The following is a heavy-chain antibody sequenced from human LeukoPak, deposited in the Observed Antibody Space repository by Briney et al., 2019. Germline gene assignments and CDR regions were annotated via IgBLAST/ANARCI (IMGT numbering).Heavy chain of an antibody. J-gene: IGHJ5*02. D-gene: IGHD3-10*01. CDR2: INHSGSP. V-gene: IGHV4-34*01. Sequence: SETLSLTCAVYGGSFSGYYWSWIRQPPGKGLEWIGEINHSGSPNYNPSLKSRVTIPVDTSKNQFSLKLSSVTAADTAAYYCARGLRLLWFGELCWFDPWGQGTLVTVSS. CDR1: GGSFSGYY. CDR3: ARGLRLLWFGELCWFDP.